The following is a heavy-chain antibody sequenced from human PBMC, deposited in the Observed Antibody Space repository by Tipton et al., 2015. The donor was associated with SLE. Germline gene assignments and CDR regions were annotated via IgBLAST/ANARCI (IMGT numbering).Heavy chain of an antibody. Sequence: SLRLSCAASGFTFSSYWMHWGRQAPGKGLVWVSRINSDGSSTSYADSVKGRFTISRGNAKNTVYLQMNSLRAEDTAVYYCTTVVSDYWGQGTLVTVSS. CDR2: INSDGSST. D-gene: IGHD4-17*01. J-gene: IGHJ4*02. CDR3: TTVVSDY. V-gene: IGHV3-74*01. CDR1: GFTFSSYW.